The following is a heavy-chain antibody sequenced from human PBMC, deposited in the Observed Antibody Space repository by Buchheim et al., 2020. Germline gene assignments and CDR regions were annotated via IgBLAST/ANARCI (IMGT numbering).Heavy chain of an antibody. V-gene: IGHV3-15*01. CDR3: TTRLTATPGTSIDY. Sequence: EVQLVESGGGLVKPGGSLRLSCAASGFTFSSAWMNWVRQAPGKGLEWVGRIKSKTDGGTTDYAAPLKGRFTISRADSTNTLYLQMNSLKTEDTAVYYCTTRLTATPGTSIDYWGQGTL. D-gene: IGHD6-13*01. J-gene: IGHJ4*02. CDR1: GFTFSSAW. CDR2: IKSKTDGGTT.